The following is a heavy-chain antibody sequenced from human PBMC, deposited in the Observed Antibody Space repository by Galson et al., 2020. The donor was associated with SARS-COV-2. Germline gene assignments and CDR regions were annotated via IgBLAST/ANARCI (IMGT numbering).Heavy chain of an antibody. CDR2: ISYDVSNK. Sequence: GGSLRLSCAASGFTFSSYAMHWVRQAPGKGLEWVAVISYDVSNKYYADSVKGRFTISRDNSKNTLYLQMNSLRAEDTAVYYCARTYSGSYYSYFDYWGQGTLVTVSS. D-gene: IGHD1-26*01. J-gene: IGHJ4*02. CDR1: GFTFSSYA. V-gene: IGHV3-30-3*01. CDR3: ARTYSGSYYSYFDY.